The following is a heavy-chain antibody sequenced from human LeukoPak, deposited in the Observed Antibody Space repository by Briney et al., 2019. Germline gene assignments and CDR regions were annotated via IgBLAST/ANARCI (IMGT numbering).Heavy chain of an antibody. V-gene: IGHV4-34*01. J-gene: IGHJ5*02. CDR2: INHSGST. CDR1: GGPFSGYY. CDR3: ARHRGSGLLWFGELFTNWFDP. Sequence: SETLSLTCAVYGGPFSGYYWSWIRQPPGKGLEWIGEINHSGSTNCNPSLKSRVTISVDTSKNQFSLKLSSVTAADTAVYYCARHRGSGLLWFGELFTNWFDPWGQGTLVTVSS. D-gene: IGHD3-10*01.